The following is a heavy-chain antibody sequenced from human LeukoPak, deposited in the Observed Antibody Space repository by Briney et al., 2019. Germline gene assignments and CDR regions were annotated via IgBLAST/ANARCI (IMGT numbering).Heavy chain of an antibody. Sequence: GGSLRLSCAASGFTFSSYAMHWVRQAPGKGLEWVAVKSYDGSNKYYADSVKGRFTISRDNSKNTLYLQMNSLRAEDTAVYYCARRSGYSSSWYRTLDPIDYWGQGTLVTVS. CDR1: GFTFSSYA. J-gene: IGHJ4*02. CDR2: KSYDGSNK. D-gene: IGHD6-13*01. V-gene: IGHV3-30-3*01. CDR3: ARRSGYSSSWYRTLDPIDY.